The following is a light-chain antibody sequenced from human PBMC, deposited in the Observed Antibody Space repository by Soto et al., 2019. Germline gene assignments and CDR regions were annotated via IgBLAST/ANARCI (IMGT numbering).Light chain of an antibody. Sequence: QSALTQPPSASGSPGQSVTISCTGTSSDVGGYNYVSWYQQHPGKAPKLMIYEVTKRPSGVPDRFSGSKSGNTASLTVSGLLAEDEVDYYCSSHAGINNVVFGGGTKLTVL. CDR3: SSHAGINNVV. CDR1: SSDVGGYNY. V-gene: IGLV2-8*01. J-gene: IGLJ3*02. CDR2: EVT.